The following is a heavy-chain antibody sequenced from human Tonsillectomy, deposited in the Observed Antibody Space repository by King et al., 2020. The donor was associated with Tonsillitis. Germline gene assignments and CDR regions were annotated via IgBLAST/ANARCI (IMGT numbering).Heavy chain of an antibody. CDR2: ISSSGSTI. CDR3: ARGTTVVTRYFEY. Sequence: QLVQSGGGLVQPGGSLRLSCAASGFTFSSYEMNWVRQAPGKGLEWVSYISSSGSTIKYADSVKGRFTISRDNAKNSLYLQMNSLRAEDTAVYNCARGTTVVTRYFEYWGQGTLVTVSS. D-gene: IGHD4-23*01. CDR1: GFTFSSYE. J-gene: IGHJ4*02. V-gene: IGHV3-48*03.